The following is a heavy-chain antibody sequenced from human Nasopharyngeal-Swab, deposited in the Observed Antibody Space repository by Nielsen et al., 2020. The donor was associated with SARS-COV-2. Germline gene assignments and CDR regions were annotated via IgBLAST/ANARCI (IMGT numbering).Heavy chain of an antibody. Sequence: GESLKISCAASGFTFSGSAMHWVRQASGKGLEWVGRIRSKANSYATAYAASVKGRFTISRDDSKNTAYLQMNSLRAEDTAVYYCAKDLLPKDYGEPPGLLDPWGQGTLVTVSS. CDR2: IRSKANSYAT. D-gene: IGHD4-17*01. J-gene: IGHJ5*02. CDR1: GFTFSGSA. CDR3: AKDLLPKDYGEPPGLLDP. V-gene: IGHV3-73*01.